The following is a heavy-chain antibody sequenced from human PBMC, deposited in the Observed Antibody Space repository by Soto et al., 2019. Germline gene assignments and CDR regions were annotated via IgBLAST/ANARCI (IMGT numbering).Heavy chain of an antibody. CDR2: IDHSGRT. CDR3: ARAGAIVMPDGMSYYYYGMDV. CDR1: GGPFSGYF. Sequence: QVQLQQWGAGLLKPTETLSVTCAVYGGPFSGYFWRWIRQPPGKGLQWIGEIDHSGRTKFNPSLKSRVSISIDTSRSQFSLKLSSVTVADTAVYYCARAGAIVMPDGMSYYYYGMDVWGQGTTVTVSS. V-gene: IGHV4-34*01. D-gene: IGHD3-22*01. J-gene: IGHJ6*02.